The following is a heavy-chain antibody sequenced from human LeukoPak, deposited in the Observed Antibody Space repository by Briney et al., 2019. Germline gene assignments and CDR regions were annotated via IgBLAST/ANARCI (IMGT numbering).Heavy chain of an antibody. D-gene: IGHD1-7*01. CDR1: GGSISSGDYY. Sequence: PSETLSLTCTVSGGSISSGDYYWSWIRQPPGKGLEWIAYIYYSGSTYYNPSLKSRVTISVDTSKNQFSLKLSSVTAADTAVYYCARVLHNWNYSYYFDYWGQGTLVTVSS. CDR2: IYYSGST. V-gene: IGHV4-30-4*08. CDR3: ARVLHNWNYSYYFDY. J-gene: IGHJ4*02.